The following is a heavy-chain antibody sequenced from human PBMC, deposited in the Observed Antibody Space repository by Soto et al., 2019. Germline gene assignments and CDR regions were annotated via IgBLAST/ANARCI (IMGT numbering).Heavy chain of an antibody. D-gene: IGHD5-12*01. Sequence: EVQLLESGEGLVQPGGSLRLSCAASGFSFSSYAMVWVREAPGKGLEWVSVISARGGSLYFADSVKGRFTISRDNSKNVLSLEMNSLRAEDTATYFCAKGSIAYSASVDNWGQGTLVVVSS. V-gene: IGHV3-23*01. CDR3: AKGSIAYSASVDN. CDR1: GFSFSSYA. CDR2: ISARGGSL. J-gene: IGHJ4*02.